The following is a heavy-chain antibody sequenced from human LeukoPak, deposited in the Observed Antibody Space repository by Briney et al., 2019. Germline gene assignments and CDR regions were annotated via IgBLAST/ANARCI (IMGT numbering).Heavy chain of an antibody. CDR1: GYTFTSYY. CDR3: ARQPGFHCSSTSCEGWFDP. Sequence: GASVKVSCKASGYTFTSYYMHWVRQAPGQGLEWMGIINPSGGSTSYAQKFQGRVTMTRDTSTSTVYMELSSLRSEDTAVYYCARQPGFHCSSTSCEGWFDPWGQGTLVTVSS. J-gene: IGHJ5*02. V-gene: IGHV1-46*01. CDR2: INPSGGST. D-gene: IGHD2-2*01.